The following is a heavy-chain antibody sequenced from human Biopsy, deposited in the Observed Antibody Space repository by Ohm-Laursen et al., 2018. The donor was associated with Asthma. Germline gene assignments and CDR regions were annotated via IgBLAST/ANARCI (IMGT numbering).Heavy chain of an antibody. CDR1: GGTFSNFA. Sequence: SVKVSCKAPGGTFSNFAISWVRQAPGQGLEWLGGIMTVFGTTNYAQKFQGRVTITADESTSKAYMEVTSLRSEDTAIYYCARCQVGYSSGWSLLLKKIYYSGMDVWSQGTAVTVSS. CDR3: ARCQVGYSSGWSLLLKKIYYSGMDV. V-gene: IGHV1-69*13. CDR2: IMTVFGTT. J-gene: IGHJ6*02. D-gene: IGHD6-19*01.